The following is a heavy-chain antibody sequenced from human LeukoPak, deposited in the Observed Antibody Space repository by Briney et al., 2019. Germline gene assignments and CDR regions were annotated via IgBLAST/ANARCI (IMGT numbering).Heavy chain of an antibody. J-gene: IGHJ4*02. CDR1: GGSVSSGSYY. CDR3: ARANVWFGELLSLDY. CDR2: IYYSGST. D-gene: IGHD3-10*01. Sequence: SETLSLTCTVSGGSVSSGSYYWSWIRQPPGKGLEWIGYIYYSGSTNYNPSLKSRVTISVDTSKNQFSLKLSSVTAADTAVYYCARANVWFGELLSLDYSGQGTLVTVSS. V-gene: IGHV4-61*01.